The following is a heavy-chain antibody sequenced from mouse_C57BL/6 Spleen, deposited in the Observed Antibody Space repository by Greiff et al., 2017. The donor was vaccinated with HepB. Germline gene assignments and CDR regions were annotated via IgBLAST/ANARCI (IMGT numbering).Heavy chain of an antibody. CDR2: IDPSDSYT. V-gene: IGHV1-50*01. Sequence: VQLQQSGAELVKPGASVKLSCKASGYTFTSYWMQWVKQRPGQGLEWIGEIDPSDSYTNYNQKFKGKATLTVDTSSSTAYMQLSSLTSEDSAVYYCARGGNYVWYFDVWGTGTTVTVSS. D-gene: IGHD2-1*01. J-gene: IGHJ1*03. CDR1: GYTFTSYW. CDR3: ARGGNYVWYFDV.